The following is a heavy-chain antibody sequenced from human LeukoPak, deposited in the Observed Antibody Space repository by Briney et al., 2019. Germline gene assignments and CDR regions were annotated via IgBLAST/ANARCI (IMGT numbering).Heavy chain of an antibody. D-gene: IGHD5-18*01. Sequence: AVQVSCQASRGTFISYAISWVRQAPRQGLDWMGWIIPIFGTANYAQKFQGRVTLTTDESTSTAYMEVDRLGSEDTAVYYCARARLTAMVRRYAFDIWGQGTMVTVSS. J-gene: IGHJ3*02. V-gene: IGHV1-69*05. CDR2: IIPIFGTA. CDR3: ARARLTAMVRRYAFDI. CDR1: RGTFISYA.